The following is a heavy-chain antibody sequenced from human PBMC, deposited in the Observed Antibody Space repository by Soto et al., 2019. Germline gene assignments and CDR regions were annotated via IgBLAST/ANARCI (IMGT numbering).Heavy chain of an antibody. Sequence: QVQLVESGGGVVQPGRSLRLSCAASGFTFSSYGMHWVRQAPGKGLEWVAVIWYDGSNKYYADSVKGRFTISRDNSKNTLYLQMNSLRAEDTAVYYCARDGKRGAVRGVTSYYYYGMDVW. CDR3: ARDGKRGAVRGVTSYYYYGMDV. D-gene: IGHD3-10*01. J-gene: IGHJ6*01. CDR1: GFTFSSYG. V-gene: IGHV3-33*01. CDR2: IWYDGSNK.